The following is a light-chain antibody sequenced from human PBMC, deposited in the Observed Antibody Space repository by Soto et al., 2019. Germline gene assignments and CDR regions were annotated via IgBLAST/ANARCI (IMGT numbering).Light chain of an antibody. Sequence: EIVLTQSPGTLSLSPGERATLSCRASQSVSNNYLAWYQQIPGQAPRLLIYGASSRATGIPDRFSGSGSGTDFTLTISRLEPEDFAVYYCQQYDRSSATFGGGTKVEIK. V-gene: IGKV3-20*01. CDR1: QSVSNNY. J-gene: IGKJ4*01. CDR3: QQYDRSSAT. CDR2: GAS.